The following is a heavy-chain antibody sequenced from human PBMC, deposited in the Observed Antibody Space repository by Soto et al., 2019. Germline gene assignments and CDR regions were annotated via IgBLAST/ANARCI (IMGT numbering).Heavy chain of an antibody. Sequence: SVKVSCKTSGGTFTTSSFVWVRQAPGQGLEWMGGIVPNVGTVNYAQKFQGRVTITADKSTGTAYMEVSSLRSEDTALYYCARRDTSGFLRYFDNWGQGTLVTVSS. D-gene: IGHD3-3*01. CDR1: GGTFTTSS. V-gene: IGHV1-69*06. J-gene: IGHJ4*02. CDR2: IVPNVGTV. CDR3: ARRDTSGFLRYFDN.